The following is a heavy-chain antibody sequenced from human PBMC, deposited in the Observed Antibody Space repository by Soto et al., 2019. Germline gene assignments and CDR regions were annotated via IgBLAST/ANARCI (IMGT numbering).Heavy chain of an antibody. D-gene: IGHD3-3*01. CDR3: AKDQYFWSGYFPGYYYYYMDV. CDR1: GFTFSSYG. CDR2: ISYDGSNK. J-gene: IGHJ6*03. Sequence: PGGSLRLSCAASGFTFSSYGMHWVRQAPGKGLEWVAVISYDGSNKYYADSVKGRFTISRDNSKNTLYLQMNSLRAEDTAVYYCAKDQYFWSGYFPGYYYYYMDVWGKGTTVTVSS. V-gene: IGHV3-30*18.